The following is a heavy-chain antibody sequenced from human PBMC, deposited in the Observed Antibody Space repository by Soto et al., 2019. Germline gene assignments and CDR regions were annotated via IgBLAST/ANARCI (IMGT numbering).Heavy chain of an antibody. V-gene: IGHV4-31*03. CDR3: ARVLGGSSTSCYVGTCYYYMDV. D-gene: IGHD2-2*01. Sequence: QVQLQESGPGLVKPSQTLSLTCTVSGGSISSGGYYWSWIRQHPGKGLEWIGYIYYSGSTYYNPSLKSRVTISVDTSKNQFSLKLISVTAGDTAVYSCARVLGGSSTSCYVGTCYYYMDVCANGTTVTVSS. CDR2: IYYSGST. CDR1: GGSISSGGYY. J-gene: IGHJ6*03.